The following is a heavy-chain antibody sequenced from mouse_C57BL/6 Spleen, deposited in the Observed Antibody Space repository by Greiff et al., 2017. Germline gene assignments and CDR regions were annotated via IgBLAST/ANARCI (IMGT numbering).Heavy chain of an antibody. CDR1: GYTFTDYY. CDR2: INPNNGGT. CDR3: ARGGYCPTSYWYFDV. V-gene: IGHV1-26*01. Sequence: EVQLQQSGPELVKPGASVKISCKASGYTFTDYYMNWVKQSHGKSLEWIGDINPNNGGTSYNQKFKGKATLTVDKSSSTAYMELRSLTSEDSAVYYCARGGYCPTSYWYFDVWGTGTTVTVAS. D-gene: IGHD2-10*01. J-gene: IGHJ1*03.